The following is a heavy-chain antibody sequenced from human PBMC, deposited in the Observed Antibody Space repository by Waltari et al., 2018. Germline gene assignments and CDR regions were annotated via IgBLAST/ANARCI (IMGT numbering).Heavy chain of an antibody. CDR3: ATPSYYYDSSGYLLDY. V-gene: IGHV1-69*01. CDR2: IIPIFGTA. CDR1: GGTFSSYA. D-gene: IGHD3-22*01. J-gene: IGHJ4*02. Sequence: QVQLVPSGAVVNKPGSSVKVSCKASGGTFSSYAISWVRRGTGQGLEWMGGIIPIFGTANYAQKFQGRVTSTADESTSTAYMELSSLRSEDTAVYYCATPSYYYDSSGYLLDYWGQGTLVTVSS.